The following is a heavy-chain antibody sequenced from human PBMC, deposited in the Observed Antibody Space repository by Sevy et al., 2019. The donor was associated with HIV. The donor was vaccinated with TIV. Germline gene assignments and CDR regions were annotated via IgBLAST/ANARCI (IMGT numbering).Heavy chain of an antibody. Sequence: GGSLRLSCAASGFTFSNAWMSWVRQAPGKGLEWDGRIKSKTDGGTTDYAEPVKGRFTISRDDSKNTLYLQMNSLKTEDTAVYYCTTDPQGSFDYWGQGTLVTVSS. CDR2: IKSKTDGGTT. CDR3: TTDPQGSFDY. V-gene: IGHV3-15*01. CDR1: GFTFSNAW. J-gene: IGHJ4*02.